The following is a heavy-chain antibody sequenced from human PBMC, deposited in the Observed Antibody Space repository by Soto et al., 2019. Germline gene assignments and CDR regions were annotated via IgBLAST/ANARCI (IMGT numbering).Heavy chain of an antibody. D-gene: IGHD2-8*01. CDR1: GCSFTSYW. Sequence: GESLKISCKGAGCSFTSYWIGWVRQMPGKGLEWMGIIYPGDSDTRYSPSFQGQVTISADKSISTAYLQWSSLKASDTAMYYCARHRSLMVYGHDAFDIWGQGTMVTVSS. CDR3: ARHRSLMVYGHDAFDI. J-gene: IGHJ3*02. V-gene: IGHV5-51*01. CDR2: IYPGDSDT.